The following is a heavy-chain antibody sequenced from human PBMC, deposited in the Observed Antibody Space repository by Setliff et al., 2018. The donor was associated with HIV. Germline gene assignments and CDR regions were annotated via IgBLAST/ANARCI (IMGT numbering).Heavy chain of an antibody. CDR1: GFTFDDYA. CDR2: INWNSGTI. V-gene: IGHV3-9*01. D-gene: IGHD3-9*01. J-gene: IGHJ4*02. CDR3: AKDYGDGAYNIFTGLVAFDY. Sequence: PGGSLRLSCAASGFTFDDYAMHWGRQAPGKGLEWVSGINWNSGTIAYADFVKGRFTISRDNTKNFVFLEMTNLRPEDTALYFCAKDYGDGAYNIFTGLVAFDYWGQGTLVTVSS.